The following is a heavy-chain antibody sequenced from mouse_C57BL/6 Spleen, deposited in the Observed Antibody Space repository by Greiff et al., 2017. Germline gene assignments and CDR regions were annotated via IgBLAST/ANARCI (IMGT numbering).Heavy chain of an antibody. Sequence: EVQLVESGAELVRPGASVKLSCTASGFNIKDDYMHWVKQRPEQGLEWIGWIDPENGDTEYASKFQGKATITADTSSNTAYLQLSSLTSEDTAVYYCTTGDNYAMDYWGQGTSVTVSS. CDR1: GFNIKDDY. CDR2: IDPENGDT. V-gene: IGHV14-4*01. J-gene: IGHJ4*01. CDR3: TTGDNYAMDY. D-gene: IGHD3-2*01.